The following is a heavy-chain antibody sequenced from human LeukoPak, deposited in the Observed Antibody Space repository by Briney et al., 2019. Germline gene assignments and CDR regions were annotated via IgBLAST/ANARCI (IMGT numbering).Heavy chain of an antibody. CDR3: ARVVYSSGWYYYYGMDV. D-gene: IGHD6-19*01. Sequence: GGSLRLSCAASGFTFSNYWMHWVRHGPGKGLVWVSLINTDGSSTTYADSVKGRFTISRDNAKNTLYPQMNSLRVEDTAVYYCARVVYSSGWYYYYGMDVWGQGTTVTVSS. CDR2: INTDGSST. V-gene: IGHV3-74*01. CDR1: GFTFSNYW. J-gene: IGHJ6*02.